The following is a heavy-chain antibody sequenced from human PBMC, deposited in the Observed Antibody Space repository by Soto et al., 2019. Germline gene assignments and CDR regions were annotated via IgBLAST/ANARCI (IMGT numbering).Heavy chain of an antibody. CDR3: ARIPIMFLAFDV. CDR2: ISHSAGT. V-gene: IGHV4-61*01. Sequence: QVQLQESGPGLVKPSETLSLTCAVSGGSVITRSYYWSWIRQPPGGGLEWIGSISHSAGTKFDPSLKSRVTLSLDTSKNLFSLRLISATAADTATYFCARIPIMFLAFDVWGQGTLVTVSS. D-gene: IGHD3-10*02. J-gene: IGHJ3*01. CDR1: GGSVITRSYY.